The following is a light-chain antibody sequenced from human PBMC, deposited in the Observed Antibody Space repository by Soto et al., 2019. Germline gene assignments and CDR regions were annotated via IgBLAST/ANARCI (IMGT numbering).Light chain of an antibody. CDR2: DVS. J-gene: IGLJ2*01. V-gene: IGLV2-14*01. CDR3: SSYTSSSTQV. CDR1: SSDVGGYNY. Sequence: QSVLTQPASVSGSPGQSITISCTGTSSDVGGYNYVSWYQQHPGKAPKLMIYDVSNRPSGVSNRFSGSKSGNTASLTISGLQAEDVADYYCSSYTSSSTQVFGGGATLTVL.